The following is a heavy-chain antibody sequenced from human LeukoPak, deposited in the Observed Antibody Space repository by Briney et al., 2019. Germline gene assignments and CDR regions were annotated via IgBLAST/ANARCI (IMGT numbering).Heavy chain of an antibody. Sequence: SETLSLTCTVSGGSISSYYWSWIRQPPGKGLEWIGYIYYTGSTNYNPFLKSRVTISVDTSKNQFSLKLSSVTAADTAVYYCARGSYDYDNWGQGTLVTVSS. CDR2: IYYTGST. CDR1: GGSISSYY. J-gene: IGHJ4*02. V-gene: IGHV4-59*01. D-gene: IGHD3-16*01. CDR3: ARGSYDYDN.